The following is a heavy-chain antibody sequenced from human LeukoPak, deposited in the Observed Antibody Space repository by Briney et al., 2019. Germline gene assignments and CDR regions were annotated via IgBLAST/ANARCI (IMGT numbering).Heavy chain of an antibody. Sequence: GRSLRLSCAASGFTFSLYWMSWLRQAPGKGLEWVSFISTSSSYIYYADSVKGRFTISRDNAKNSLYLQMNSLRAEDTAVYYCARASSSWYYFDYWGQGTLVTVSS. D-gene: IGHD6-13*01. J-gene: IGHJ4*02. V-gene: IGHV3-21*01. CDR2: ISTSSSYI. CDR1: GFTFSLYW. CDR3: ARASSSWYYFDY.